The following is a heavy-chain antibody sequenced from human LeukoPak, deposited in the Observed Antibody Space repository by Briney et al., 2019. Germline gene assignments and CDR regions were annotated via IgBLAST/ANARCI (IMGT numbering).Heavy chain of an antibody. CDR3: ASPRPPAYYYGMDV. V-gene: IGHV1-69*04. CDR1: GGTFSSYA. J-gene: IGHJ6*02. CDR2: IIPILGIA. Sequence: RRASVKVSCKASGGTFSSYATSWVRQAPGQGLEWMGRIIPILGIANYAQKFQGRVTITADKSTSTPYMELSSLRSEDTAVYYCASPRPPAYYYGMDVWGQGTPVTVSS.